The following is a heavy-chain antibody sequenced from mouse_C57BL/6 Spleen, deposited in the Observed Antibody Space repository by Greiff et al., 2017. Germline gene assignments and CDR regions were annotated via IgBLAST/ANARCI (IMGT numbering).Heavy chain of an antibody. CDR3: ASYGSGYGFAY. D-gene: IGHD1-1*01. V-gene: IGHV1-47*01. CDR1: GYTFTTYP. Sequence: QVLLQQSGAELAKPGASVKMSCKASGYTFTTYPIEWMKQNHGKNLEWIGNFHPCNDDTKYNEQFKGNATLTVEKSSSTVYLELSRLTSEDTAVYYCASYGSGYGFAYWGQGTLVTVSA. CDR2: FHPCNDDT. J-gene: IGHJ3*01.